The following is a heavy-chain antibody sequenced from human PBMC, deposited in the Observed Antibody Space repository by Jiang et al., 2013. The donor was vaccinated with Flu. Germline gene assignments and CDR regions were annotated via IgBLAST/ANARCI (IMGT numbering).Heavy chain of an antibody. CDR3: ARDRRITIFGVVIMAY. Sequence: SGAEVKKPGASVKVSCKASGYTFTSYGISWVRQAPGQGLEWMGWISAYNGNTNYAQKLQGRVTMTTDTSTSTAYMELRSLRSDDTAVYYCARDRRITIFGVVIMAYWGQGTLVTVSS. CDR1: GYTFTSYG. CDR2: ISAYNGNT. D-gene: IGHD3-3*01. J-gene: IGHJ4*02. V-gene: IGHV1-18*01.